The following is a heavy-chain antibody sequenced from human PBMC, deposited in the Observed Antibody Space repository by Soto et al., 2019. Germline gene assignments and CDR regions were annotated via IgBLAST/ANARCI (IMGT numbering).Heavy chain of an antibody. CDR1: GYIFTAYS. J-gene: IGHJ1*01. D-gene: IGHD2-15*01. V-gene: IGHV1-46*01. Sequence: ASVKVSCKASGYIFTAYSMHWVRQAPGQGLEWMGVVNPSGGSTNYAQKFQGRITMTTDTSTSTVYMDLSSLTSEDTAVYYCAREENCSDGICYSEYFQRWGQGTLVTVSS. CDR3: AREENCSDGICYSEYFQR. CDR2: VNPSGGST.